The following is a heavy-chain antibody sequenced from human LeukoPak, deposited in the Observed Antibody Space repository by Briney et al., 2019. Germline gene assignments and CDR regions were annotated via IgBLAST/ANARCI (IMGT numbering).Heavy chain of an antibody. CDR3: ARWSPNFDF. CDR2: IYYSGST. J-gene: IGHJ4*02. V-gene: IGHV4-59*12. Sequence: PSQTLSLTCTVSGGSISSYYWSWIRQPPGKGLEWIGYIYYSGSTNYNPSLKSRVTISVDTSKNQFSLKLNSVTAADTAVYYCARWSPNFDFWGQGTLVTVSS. D-gene: IGHD1-26*01. CDR1: GGSISSYY.